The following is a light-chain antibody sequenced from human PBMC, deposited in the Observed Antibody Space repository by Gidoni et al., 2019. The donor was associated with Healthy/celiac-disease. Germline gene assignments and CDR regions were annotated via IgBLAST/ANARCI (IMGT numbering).Light chain of an antibody. CDR2: GAS. V-gene: IGKV3-15*01. CDR3: QQYNNWPPGT. J-gene: IGKJ1*01. CDR1: QSVSSN. Sequence: EIVMTHSPATLSVSPGERATLPCRASQSVSSNLAWYQQKPGQAPRLLIYGASTRATGIPARFSGSGSGREFTLTISSLEYEDFAVDYCQQYNNWPPGTFGQGTKVEIK.